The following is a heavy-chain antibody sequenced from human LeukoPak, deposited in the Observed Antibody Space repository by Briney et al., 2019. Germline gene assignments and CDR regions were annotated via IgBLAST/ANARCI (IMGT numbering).Heavy chain of an antibody. J-gene: IGHJ4*02. CDR1: GGSISSSSYH. CDR3: ARGRGSYYLPG. D-gene: IGHD1-26*01. CDR2: IYYSGST. V-gene: IGHV4-39*01. Sequence: KPSETLSLTCTVSGGSISSSSYHWGWIRQPPGKGLEWIGSIYYSGSTYYNPSLKSRVTISVDTSKNQFSLKLSSVTAADTAVYYCARGRGSYYLPGWGQGTLVTVSS.